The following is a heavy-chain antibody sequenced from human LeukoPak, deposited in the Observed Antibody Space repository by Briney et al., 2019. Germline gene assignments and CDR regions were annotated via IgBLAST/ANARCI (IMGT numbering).Heavy chain of an antibody. V-gene: IGHV7-4-1*02. CDR1: GYTFTSYA. CDR2: INTNTGNP. J-gene: IGHJ5*02. CDR3: ATAPYGDYQRPYHNWFDP. Sequence: ASVKVSCKASGYTFTSYAMNWVRQAPGQGLEWMGWINTNTGNPTYAQGFTGRFVFSLDTSVSTAYLQISSLKAEDTAVYYCATAPYGDYQRPYHNWFDPWGQGTLVTVSS. D-gene: IGHD4-17*01.